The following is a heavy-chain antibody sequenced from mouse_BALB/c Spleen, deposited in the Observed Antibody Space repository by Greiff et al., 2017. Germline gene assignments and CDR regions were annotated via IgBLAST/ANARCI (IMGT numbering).Heavy chain of an antibody. CDR1: GFNIKDTY. CDR2: IDPANGNT. J-gene: IGHJ4*01. CDR3: ARNYYGYFPYAMDY. D-gene: IGHD1-2*01. V-gene: IGHV14-3*02. Sequence: VQLQQSGAELVKPGASVKLSCTASGFNIKDTYMHWVKQRPEQGLEWIGRIDPANGNTKYDPKFQGKATITADTSSNTAYLQLSSLTSEDTAVYYCARNYYGYFPYAMDYWGQGTSVTVSS.